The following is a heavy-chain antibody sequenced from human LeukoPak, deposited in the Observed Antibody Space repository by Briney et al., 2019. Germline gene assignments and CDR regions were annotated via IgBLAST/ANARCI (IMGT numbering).Heavy chain of an antibody. Sequence: PSETLSLTCTVSGGSISSYYWSWIRQPPGKGLEWIGYIYYSGSTNYNPSLKSRVTISIDTSKNQFSLKLSSVTAADTAVYYCARVARLTAAAGNWFDPWGQGTLVTVSS. V-gene: IGHV4-59*01. CDR2: IYYSGST. J-gene: IGHJ5*02. CDR3: ARVARLTAAAGNWFDP. D-gene: IGHD6-13*01. CDR1: GGSISSYY.